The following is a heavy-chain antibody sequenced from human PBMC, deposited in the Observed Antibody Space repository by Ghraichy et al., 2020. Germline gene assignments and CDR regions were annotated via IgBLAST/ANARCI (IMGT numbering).Heavy chain of an antibody. CDR2: ISSSSSTI. CDR3: AKDSMVYYSYYGMDV. J-gene: IGHJ6*02. Sequence: GGSLRLSCAASGFTFSSYSMNWVRQAPGKGLEWVSYISSSSSTIYYADSVKGRFTISRDNAKNSLYLQMNSLRDEDTAVYYCAKDSMVYYSYYGMDVWGQGTTVTVSS. V-gene: IGHV3-48*02. CDR1: GFTFSSYS. D-gene: IGHD3-10*01.